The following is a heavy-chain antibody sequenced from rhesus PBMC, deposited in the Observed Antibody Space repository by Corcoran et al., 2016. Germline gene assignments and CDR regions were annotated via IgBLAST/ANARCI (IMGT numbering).Heavy chain of an antibody. CDR2: IDGYSGLI. D-gene: IGHD2-21*01. V-gene: IGHV4-80*01. J-gene: IGHJ6*01. CDR3: VRSSGLSGSYYGFDS. CDR1: GGSLSSSW. Sequence: QVQLQESGPGLVKPSETLSLTCAVSGGSLSSSWWTWLRQSPGKGLEWIGEIDGYSGLINLNPSLKSRLTISKDASKNQFSLNLSSMSAADTAVYYCVRSSGLSGSYYGFDSWGQGVVVTVSS.